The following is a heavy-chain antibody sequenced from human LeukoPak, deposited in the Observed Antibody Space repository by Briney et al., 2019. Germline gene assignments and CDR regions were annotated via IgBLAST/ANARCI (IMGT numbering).Heavy chain of an antibody. V-gene: IGHV4-59*01. CDR1: GGSISSYY. CDR2: IYYSGST. D-gene: IGHD3-9*01. J-gene: IGHJ5*02. CDR3: ARDYDVLTAYPPTQLFDP. Sequence: PSETLSLTCTVSGGSISSYYWSWIRQPPGEGLEWIGYIYYSGSTNYNPSLKSRVTISVDTSKNQFSLKLSSVTAADTAVYYCARDYDVLTAYPPTQLFDPWGQGTLVTVSS.